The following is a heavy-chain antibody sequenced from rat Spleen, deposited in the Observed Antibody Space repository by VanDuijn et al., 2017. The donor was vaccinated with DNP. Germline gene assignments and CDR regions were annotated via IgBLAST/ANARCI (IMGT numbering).Heavy chain of an antibody. CDR2: IWAGGST. D-gene: IGHD1-10*01. J-gene: IGHJ4*01. Sequence: QVQLEESGPGLMQPSETLSLTCTVSGFSLTSNGVGWVRQPLGKGLVWMGTIWAGGSTNYNSAVQSRLSISRDTSKSQVCLKMNSLQPEDTGTYYCARHRNNDAMDAWGQGTSVTVSS. CDR1: GFSLTSNG. CDR3: ARHRNNDAMDA. V-gene: IGHV2-72*01.